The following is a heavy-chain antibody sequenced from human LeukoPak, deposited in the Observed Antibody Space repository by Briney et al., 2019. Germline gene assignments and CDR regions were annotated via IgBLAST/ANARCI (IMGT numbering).Heavy chain of an antibody. Sequence: GGSLRLSCAASGFTFDDYGMSWVRQAPGKGLEWVPGINWNGGSTGYADSVKGRFTISRDNAKNSLYLQMNSLRAEDTALYYCARAYYYDSSGYSGGPDYWGQGTLVTVSS. J-gene: IGHJ4*02. D-gene: IGHD3-22*01. CDR1: GFTFDDYG. CDR3: ARAYYYDSSGYSGGPDY. V-gene: IGHV3-20*04. CDR2: INWNGGST.